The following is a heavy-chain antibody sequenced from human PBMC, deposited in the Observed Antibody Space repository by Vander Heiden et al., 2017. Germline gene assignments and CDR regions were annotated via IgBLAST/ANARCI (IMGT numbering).Heavy chain of an antibody. Sequence: QVQLVQSGAEVKKPGASVKVSCKASGYTFTIYGISWVRQAPGQGLEWMGWISAYNGNTNYAQKLQGRVTMTTDTSTSTAYMELRSLRSDDTAVYYCARVLGYCSSTSCHTYGMDVWGQGTTVTVSS. CDR3: ARVLGYCSSTSCHTYGMDV. CDR1: GYTFTIYG. V-gene: IGHV1-18*01. J-gene: IGHJ6*02. D-gene: IGHD2-2*01. CDR2: ISAYNGNT.